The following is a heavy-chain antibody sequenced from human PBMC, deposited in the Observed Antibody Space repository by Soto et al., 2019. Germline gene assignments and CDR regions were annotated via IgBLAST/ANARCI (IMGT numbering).Heavy chain of an antibody. V-gene: IGHV4-59*01. D-gene: IGHD3-10*01. CDR2: IDYSGST. Sequence: QVQLQESGPGLVKPSETLSLTCTCSGASISSYSWSWIRQSPGKGLEWIGSIDYSGSTNYNPSLKSRVTISVDTSKNQFSLKLSSVTAADTAVFYCARDGDYELGSYYFDYWGQGTLVTVS. CDR1: GASISSYS. J-gene: IGHJ4*02. CDR3: ARDGDYELGSYYFDY.